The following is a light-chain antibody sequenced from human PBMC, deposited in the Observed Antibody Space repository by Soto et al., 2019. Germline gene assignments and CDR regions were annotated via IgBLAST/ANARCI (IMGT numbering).Light chain of an antibody. CDR1: QGISIN. Sequence: DIQLPQSPSAMSASVGDRFTITCRASQGISINLDWFQQKPGKVPKRLIYAASSLQSGVPSRFSGSGYGKDFTLTISSLQPEDFATYYCLQHNSYPWTFGQGTRVEIK. J-gene: IGKJ1*01. CDR3: LQHNSYPWT. CDR2: AAS. V-gene: IGKV1-17*03.